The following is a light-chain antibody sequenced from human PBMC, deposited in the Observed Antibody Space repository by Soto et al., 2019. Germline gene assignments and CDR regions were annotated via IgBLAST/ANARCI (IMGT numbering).Light chain of an antibody. CDR3: QQYNNWPPWT. Sequence: ILMTQSPATLSVSPGERATLSCRASQSVSNNFAWYQQKPGHAPRLLIYDASTRATGIPARFSCSGSGTEFTLTISGLQSEDFSVYYCQQYNNWPPWTFGQGTKVEIK. J-gene: IGKJ1*01. CDR2: DAS. V-gene: IGKV3-15*01. CDR1: QSVSNN.